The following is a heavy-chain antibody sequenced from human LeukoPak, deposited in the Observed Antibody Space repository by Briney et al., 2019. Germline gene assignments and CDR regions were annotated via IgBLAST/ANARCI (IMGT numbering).Heavy chain of an antibody. V-gene: IGHV5-51*04. CDR3: ARSAPPDNWNDLRYYYPMDV. Sequence: GESLKISCKGSGYKFTDYWIGWVRQMPGKGLEWMGIIYPGDSDTTYRPSFQGQVTISAEEPINTAYLQWSSLKASDTAIYYCARSAPPDNWNDLRYYYPMDVWGQGTTVTVSS. D-gene: IGHD1-1*01. CDR1: GYKFTDYW. J-gene: IGHJ6*02. CDR2: IYPGDSDT.